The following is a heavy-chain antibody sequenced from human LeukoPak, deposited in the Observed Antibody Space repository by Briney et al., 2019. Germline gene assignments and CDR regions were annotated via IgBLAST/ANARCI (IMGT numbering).Heavy chain of an antibody. Sequence: SETLSLTCTVSGGSISSSSYYWGWIRQPPGKGLEWIGSVYYSGSTYYNPSLKSRVTISVDTSKNQFSLKLSSVTAADTAVYYCAGIYGSGSYYSSGYYMDVWGKGTTVTISS. CDR3: AGIYGSGSYYSSGYYMDV. CDR2: VYYSGST. D-gene: IGHD3-10*01. CDR1: GGSISSSSYY. V-gene: IGHV4-39*01. J-gene: IGHJ6*03.